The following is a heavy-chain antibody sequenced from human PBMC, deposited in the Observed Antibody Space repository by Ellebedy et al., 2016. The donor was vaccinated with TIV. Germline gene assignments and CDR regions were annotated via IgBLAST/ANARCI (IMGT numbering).Heavy chain of an antibody. D-gene: IGHD3-10*01. CDR3: ARWFGELLFVRWFDP. J-gene: IGHJ5*02. Sequence: SETLSLTCTVSGDPISRSSYYWGWIRQPPGKGLEWIGSIYYTGSTDYNPSLKSRVAISADTSKNQFSLRLSSVTAADTAVYYCARWFGELLFVRWFDPWGQGTLVTVSS. V-gene: IGHV4-39*01. CDR1: GDPISRSSYY. CDR2: IYYTGST.